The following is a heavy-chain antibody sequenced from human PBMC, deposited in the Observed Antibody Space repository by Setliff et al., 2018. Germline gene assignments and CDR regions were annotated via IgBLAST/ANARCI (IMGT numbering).Heavy chain of an antibody. CDR2: IYYTGTA. CDR1: GDSISSTSYQ. Sequence: PSETLSLTCTVSGDSISSTSYQWGWVRQPPGKGLEWIGSIYYTGTAYYNPSHKSRVTISVDTSKNQFSLQVTSLAATDTALYFCARHEFVGGYYGSVTYRHFDYWGQGILVTVSS. J-gene: IGHJ4*02. CDR3: ARHEFVGGYYGSVTYRHFDY. V-gene: IGHV4-39*01. D-gene: IGHD3-10*01.